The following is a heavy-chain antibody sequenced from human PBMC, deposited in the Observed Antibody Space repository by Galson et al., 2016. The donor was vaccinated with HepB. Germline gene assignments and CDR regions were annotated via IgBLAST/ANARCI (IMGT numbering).Heavy chain of an antibody. D-gene: IGHD1-26*01. V-gene: IGHV3-74*01. CDR1: GFAVNDYW. J-gene: IGHJ6*02. CDR2: INSDGTSA. Sequence: SLRLSCAASGFAVNDYWMYWVRQVSGKGLVWVAHINSDGTSATYADFVKGRFTISRDIGKNALYLQMNSLRPEDTAVYFCGRPYHTGSYFLPFYQYGVDVWGQGTTVAVSS. CDR3: GRPYHTGSYFLPFYQYGVDV.